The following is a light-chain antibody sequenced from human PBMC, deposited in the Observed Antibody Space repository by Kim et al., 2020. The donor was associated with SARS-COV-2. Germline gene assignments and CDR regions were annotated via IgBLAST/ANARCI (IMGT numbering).Light chain of an antibody. CDR2: RNN. Sequence: QAGLTQPPSVSKGLRQTATLTCTGNRNNVGNQGAAWLQQHQGHPPKLLSYRNNNRPSGISGRLSASRSGNTASLSITGLQPEDEADYYCSAWDSSLSAWVFGGGTKLTVL. V-gene: IGLV10-54*01. CDR1: RNNVGNQG. J-gene: IGLJ3*02. CDR3: SAWDSSLSAWV.